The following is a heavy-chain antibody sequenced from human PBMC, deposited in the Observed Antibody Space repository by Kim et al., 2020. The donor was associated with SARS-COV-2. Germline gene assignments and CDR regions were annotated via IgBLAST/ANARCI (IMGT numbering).Heavy chain of an antibody. Sequence: SETLSLTCTVSGGSISSYYWSWIRQPPGKGLEWIGYIYYSGSTNYNPSLKSRVTISVDTSKNQFSLKLSSVTAADTAVSYCACGGITIFGVVNAIDYWGQGTLVTVSS. V-gene: IGHV4-59*13. CDR2: IYYSGST. CDR1: GGSISSYY. J-gene: IGHJ4*02. D-gene: IGHD3-3*01. CDR3: ACGGITIFGVVNAIDY.